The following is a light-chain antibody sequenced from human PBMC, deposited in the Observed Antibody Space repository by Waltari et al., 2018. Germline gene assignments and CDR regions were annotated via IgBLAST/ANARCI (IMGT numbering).Light chain of an antibody. J-gene: IGLJ1*01. Sequence: QSALTQPASVSGSPGQSITISCTGSSSDVGSYNLVSWYQQYPGKAPKLMIYEVSQRPSEVSNRCSGSKSGNTASLTIAGIQTEDEADYYCCTYVGRRTDHYVFGGGTKVTVL. CDR1: SSDVGSYNL. CDR3: CTYVGRRTDHYV. V-gene: IGLV2-23*02. CDR2: EVS.